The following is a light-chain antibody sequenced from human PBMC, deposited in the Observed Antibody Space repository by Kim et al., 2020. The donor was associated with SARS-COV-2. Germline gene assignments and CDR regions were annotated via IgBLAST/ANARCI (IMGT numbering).Light chain of an antibody. J-gene: IGLJ2*01. CDR3: QSYDSSLSGLV. CDR1: SSNIGAGFD. V-gene: IGLV1-40*01. CDR2: GNS. Sequence: QSVLTQPPSVSAAPGQRVTISCTVSSSNIGAGFDVHWYQQLPGTAPKLLIYGNSNRPSGVPDRFAGSKSGTSASLAITGLQAEDEADYYCQSYDSSLSGLVFGGGTQLTVL.